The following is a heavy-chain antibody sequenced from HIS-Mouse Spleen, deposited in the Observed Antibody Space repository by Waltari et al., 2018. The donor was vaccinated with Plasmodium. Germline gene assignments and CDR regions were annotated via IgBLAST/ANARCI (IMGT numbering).Heavy chain of an antibody. CDR2: IDHSGST. CDR1: GYSISSGYY. Sequence: QVQLQESGPGLVKPSETLSLTCTVSGYSISSGYYWGWIRQPPGKGLGWIGSIDHSGSTYYNPSLKSRVPISVDTSKNQFSLKLGSVTAADTAVYYCARSRSGSWDYWGQGTLVTVSS. CDR3: ARSRSGSWDY. J-gene: IGHJ4*02. V-gene: IGHV4-38-2*02. D-gene: IGHD2-15*01.